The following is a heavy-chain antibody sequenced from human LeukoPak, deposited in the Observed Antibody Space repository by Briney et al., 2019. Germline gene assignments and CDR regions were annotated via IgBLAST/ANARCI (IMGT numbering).Heavy chain of an antibody. Sequence: GGSLRLSCAASGFTFRNYWMSWIRQAPGRGLEWVANIKLDGTQKNYIQSVRGRFTISRDNARNFLYLQLSSLRAEDTAVYYCTRDFWTDYWGQGTLVTVPS. CDR3: TRDFWTDY. D-gene: IGHD3/OR15-3a*01. V-gene: IGHV3-7*01. CDR2: IKLDGTQK. CDR1: GFTFRNYW. J-gene: IGHJ4*02.